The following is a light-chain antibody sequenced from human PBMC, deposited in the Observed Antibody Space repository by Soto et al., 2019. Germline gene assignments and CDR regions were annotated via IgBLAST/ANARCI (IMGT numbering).Light chain of an antibody. CDR1: QSVRSW. J-gene: IGKJ4*01. V-gene: IGKV1-5*01. Sequence: DIQLTQSPSTLSASLSGGAPMXRRASQSVRSWLAWYQQKPGRAPKFLIYDASSLESGVPSRFSGSGSGTEFTLTISNLQPDDFATYYCQQYDNYPLTFGGGTKVDIK. CDR2: DAS. CDR3: QQYDNYPLT.